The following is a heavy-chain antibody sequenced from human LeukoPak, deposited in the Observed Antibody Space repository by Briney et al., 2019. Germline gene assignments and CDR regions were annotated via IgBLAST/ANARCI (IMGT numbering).Heavy chain of an antibody. CDR1: GFTFSSYS. Sequence: GGSLRLSCAASGFTFSSYSMNWVRQAPGKGLEWVSSISSSSSYIYYADSVKGRFTISRDNAKNSLYLQMNSLRAEDTAVYYCARDLTGYSYGPQVGYWGQGTLVTVSS. J-gene: IGHJ4*02. CDR3: ARDLTGYSYGPQVGY. CDR2: ISSSSSYI. V-gene: IGHV3-21*01. D-gene: IGHD5-18*01.